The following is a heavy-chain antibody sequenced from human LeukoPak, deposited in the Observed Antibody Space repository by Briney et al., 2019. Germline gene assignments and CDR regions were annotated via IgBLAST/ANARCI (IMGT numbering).Heavy chain of an antibody. V-gene: IGHV4-4*07. Sequence: SGTLSLTCTVSGGSVRNYYWSWIRHVAARGLEWVGRIYSGGDTYHSPSLTGRVTLSVDTSKNQFYLTLTSVTAADTAVYFCARDAAPQGITMFWTIWGHGTMVSVSS. D-gene: IGHD3-10*02. CDR2: IYSGGDT. J-gene: IGHJ3*02. CDR3: ARDAAPQGITMFWTI. CDR1: GGSVRNYY.